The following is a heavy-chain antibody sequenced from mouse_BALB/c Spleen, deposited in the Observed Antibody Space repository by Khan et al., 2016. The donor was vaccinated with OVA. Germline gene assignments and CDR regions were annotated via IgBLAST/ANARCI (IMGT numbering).Heavy chain of an antibody. CDR2: ISSSGST. D-gene: IGHD2-12*01. J-gene: IGHJ4*01. V-gene: IGHV3-2*02. CDR1: GYSITRDYA. CDR3: ARVSSRYNYARDY. Sequence: EVQLQESRPGLVKPSQSLSLTCTVTGYSITRDYAWNWIRQFPGNKLEWMGYISSSGSTNYNPALKSRISITRDTSKNQFFLQLNSVTTEDTATYYCARVSSRYNYARDYWGQGTSVTVSS.